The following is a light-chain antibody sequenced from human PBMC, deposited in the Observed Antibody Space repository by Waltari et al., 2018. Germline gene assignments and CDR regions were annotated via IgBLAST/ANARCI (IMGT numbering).Light chain of an antibody. V-gene: IGKV3-15*01. CDR1: QSVSSD. J-gene: IGKJ4*01. CDR2: GAS. CDR3: QQYNNWPLT. Sequence: EIVMTQSPATLSVSPGVRATLPCRASQSVSSDLAWYQQKPGQAPGLLIYGASTMATGIPARFSGSGSGTEFTLTISSLQSEDFAVYYCQQYNNWPLTFGGGTKVEIK.